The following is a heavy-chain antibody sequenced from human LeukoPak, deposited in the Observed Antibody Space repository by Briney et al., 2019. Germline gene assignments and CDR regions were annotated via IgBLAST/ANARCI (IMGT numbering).Heavy chain of an antibody. CDR1: GFTFSSYG. V-gene: IGHV3-33*01. CDR3: ARARVDGGNFIDN. J-gene: IGHJ4*02. Sequence: HPGRSPRLSCAASGFTFSSYGMHWVRQAPGEGLEWVAVIWYDGSNKYYADSVKGRFTISRDNSKNTLYLQMNSLRAEDTAVYYCARARVDGGNFIDNWGQGTLVTVSS. D-gene: IGHD4-23*01. CDR2: IWYDGSNK.